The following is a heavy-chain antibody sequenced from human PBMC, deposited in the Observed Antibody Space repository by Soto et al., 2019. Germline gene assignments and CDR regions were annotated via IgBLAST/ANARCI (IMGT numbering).Heavy chain of an antibody. V-gene: IGHV4-34*03. CDR3: DSSGPLA. Sequence: SETLSLTCAVYGGSFSGYYWSWIRQPPGKGLEWIGEINHSGSTNYNPSLKSRVTISVDTSKNQFSLSLTSVTAADTAVYYYDSSGPLAWGQGTLVTVSS. D-gene: IGHD3-22*01. CDR2: INHSGST. CDR1: GGSFSGYY. J-gene: IGHJ4*02.